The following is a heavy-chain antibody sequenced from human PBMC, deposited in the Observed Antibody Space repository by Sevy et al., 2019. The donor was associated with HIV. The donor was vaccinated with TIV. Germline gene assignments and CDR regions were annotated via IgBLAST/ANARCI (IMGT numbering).Heavy chain of an antibody. J-gene: IGHJ4*02. CDR1: GFTFGDYY. Sequence: GGSLRLSCTASGFTFGDYYMTWIRQAPGKGLEWVAYISSSGATIFYADSIKGRFTISRDNGLDSLYLHMTGLRVEDTAVYYCARDQWRSGYDSPHDYWGQGTLVTVSS. CDR2: ISSSGATI. D-gene: IGHD5-12*01. CDR3: ARDQWRSGYDSPHDY. V-gene: IGHV3-11*01.